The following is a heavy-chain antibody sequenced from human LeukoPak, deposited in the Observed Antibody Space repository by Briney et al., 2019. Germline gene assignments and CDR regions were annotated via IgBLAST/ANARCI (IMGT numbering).Heavy chain of an antibody. CDR3: AREGASSLVRGVIGY. D-gene: IGHD3-10*01. Sequence: PGGSLRLSCAASGFTFSSYAMHWVRQDPRKGLVWVSRISGDGRNINYADSVRGRFTISRDHSQNTLYLQMNSLRVEDTAVYYCAREGASSLVRGVIGYWGPGTLVTVSS. J-gene: IGHJ4*02. V-gene: IGHV3-74*01. CDR2: ISGDGRNI. CDR1: GFTFSSYA.